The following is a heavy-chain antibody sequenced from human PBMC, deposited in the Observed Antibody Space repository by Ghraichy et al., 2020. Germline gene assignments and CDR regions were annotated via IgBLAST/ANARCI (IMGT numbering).Heavy chain of an antibody. V-gene: IGHV4-59*01. D-gene: IGHD3-16*01. J-gene: IGHJ4*02. Sequence: SETLSLTCTVSGGSISSYYWSWIRQPPGKGLEWIGYIYYSGSTNYNPSLKSRVTISVDTSKNQFSLKLSSVTAADTAVYYCARVPGGFVGGYYFDSWGQGTLVTVSS. CDR3: ARVPGGFVGGYYFDS. CDR1: GGSISSYY. CDR2: IYYSGST.